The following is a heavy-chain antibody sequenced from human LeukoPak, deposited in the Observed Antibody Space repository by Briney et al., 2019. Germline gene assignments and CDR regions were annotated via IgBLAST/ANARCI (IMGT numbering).Heavy chain of an antibody. V-gene: IGHV1-2*02. CDR2: INPNSGGT. Sequence: ASVKVFCKASGYTFSGYYMHWVRQAPGQGLEWMGWINPNSGGTNYAQKFQGRVTMTRDTSISTAYMELSRLRSDDTAVYYCARVVLLWFGELTPFGYWGQGTLVTVSS. CDR1: GYTFSGYY. CDR3: ARVVLLWFGELTPFGY. D-gene: IGHD3-10*01. J-gene: IGHJ4*02.